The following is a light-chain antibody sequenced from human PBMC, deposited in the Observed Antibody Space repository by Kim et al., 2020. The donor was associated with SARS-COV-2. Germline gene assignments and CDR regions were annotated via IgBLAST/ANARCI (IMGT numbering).Light chain of an antibody. V-gene: IGLV3-1*01. CDR3: QAWDSSTGV. J-gene: IGLJ2*01. Sequence: MSPGQTASITCAGDKLGDKYACWYQQKPGQSPVLVIYQDSKRPSGIPERFSGSNSGNTATLTISGTQAMDEADYYCQAWDSSTGVFGGGTQLTVL. CDR2: QDS. CDR1: KLGDKY.